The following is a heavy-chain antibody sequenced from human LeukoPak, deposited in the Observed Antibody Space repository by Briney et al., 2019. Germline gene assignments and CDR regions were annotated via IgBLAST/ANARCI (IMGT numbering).Heavy chain of an antibody. D-gene: IGHD1-26*01. CDR1: GYTFIDYY. J-gene: IGHJ4*02. CDR3: ARGGGRYSVDY. Sequence: ASVKVSCKASGYTFIDYYMHWVRQAPGQGLEWIGWVSPNSGGTKYVQKFQGRVTMTRDTSITTVYMELSGLSFDDTAVYYCARGGGRYSVDYWGQGTLVIVSS. CDR2: VSPNSGGT. V-gene: IGHV1-2*02.